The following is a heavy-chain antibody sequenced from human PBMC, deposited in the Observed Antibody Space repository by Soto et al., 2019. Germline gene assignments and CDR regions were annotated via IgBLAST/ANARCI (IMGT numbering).Heavy chain of an antibody. CDR2: ISGSGASI. CDR3: AKRPDSSDTSGYPA. D-gene: IGHD3-22*01. V-gene: IGHV3-23*01. Sequence: PGGSLRLSCAVSGFIFSDYAMTWVRQAPGKGLEWVSVISGSGASIYYTDSVRGRFTISRDNSKKILYLQMHSLRPEDTAVYYCAKRPDSSDTSGYPAWGQGLQVTVSS. CDR1: GFIFSDYA. J-gene: IGHJ5*02.